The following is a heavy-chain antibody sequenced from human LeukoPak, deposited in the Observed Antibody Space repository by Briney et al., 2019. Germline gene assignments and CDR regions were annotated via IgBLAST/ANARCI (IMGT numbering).Heavy chain of an antibody. CDR2: INHSGST. CDR1: GGSFSGYY. D-gene: IGHD3-22*01. Sequence: SETLSLTCAVYGGSFSGYYWSWIRQPPGKGLEWIGEINHSGSTDYNPSVKSRVTISVDTSKNQFSLKLSSVAAADTAVYYCARVIAEYYYDSSGYYWDYFDYWGQGTLVTVSS. V-gene: IGHV4-34*01. CDR3: ARVIAEYYYDSSGYYWDYFDY. J-gene: IGHJ4*02.